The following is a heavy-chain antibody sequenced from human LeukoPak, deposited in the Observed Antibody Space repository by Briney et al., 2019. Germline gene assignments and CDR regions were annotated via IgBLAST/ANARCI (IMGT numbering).Heavy chain of an antibody. CDR1: GGSISSYY. J-gene: IGHJ4*02. Sequence: SETLSLTCTVSGGSISSYYWSWIRQPPGKGLEWIGYIYYSGSTNYNPSLKSRVTRSVDTSKNQFSLKLSSVTAADTAVYYCARGGVYSGSYNYWGQGTLVTVSS. CDR2: IYYSGST. CDR3: ARGGVYSGSYNY. V-gene: IGHV4-59*01. D-gene: IGHD1-26*01.